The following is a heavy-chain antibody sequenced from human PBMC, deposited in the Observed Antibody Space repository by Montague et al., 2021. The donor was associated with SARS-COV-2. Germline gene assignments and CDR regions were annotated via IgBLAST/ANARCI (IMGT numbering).Heavy chain of an antibody. V-gene: IGHV3-21*01. Sequence: SLRLSCAASGFTFSSYSMNWVRQAPGKGLEWVSSISSSSSYVYYADSVKGRFTISRDNAKNSLYLQMNSLRAEDTAVYYCARGVCGSGTRSLWGQGTLVIVSS. CDR3: ARGVCGSGTRSL. CDR1: GFTFSSYS. D-gene: IGHD2-2*01. CDR2: ISSSSSYV. J-gene: IGHJ4*02.